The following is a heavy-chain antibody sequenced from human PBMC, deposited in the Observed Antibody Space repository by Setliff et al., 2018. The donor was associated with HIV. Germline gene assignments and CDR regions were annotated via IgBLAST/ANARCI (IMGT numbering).Heavy chain of an antibody. CDR2: INPHTGVT. J-gene: IGHJ6*02. CDR3: ARDLRDGFEEWFSTLDDGMDV. CDR1: GYIFIRYY. V-gene: IGHV1-2*02. Sequence: ASVKVSGKTSGYIFIRYYIFWVRQAPGQGLEWMGNINPHTGVTKYAEKFQGRVTMTRDTSINTIYMELSRLRSDGTAVYYCARDLRDGFEEWFSTLDDGMDVWGQGTTVTVSS. D-gene: IGHD3-3*01.